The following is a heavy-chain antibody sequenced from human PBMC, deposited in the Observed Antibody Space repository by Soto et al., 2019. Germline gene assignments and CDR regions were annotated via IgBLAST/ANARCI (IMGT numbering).Heavy chain of an antibody. CDR3: ARDGAMVRNYYYYGMDV. Sequence: QVQLVQSGAEVKKPGSSVKVSCKASGGTFSSYAISWVRQAPGQGLEWMGGIIPIFGTANHAQKFQGRVTITADKSTSPAYMELSSLRSEDTAVYYCARDGAMVRNYYYYGMDVWGQGTTVTVSS. D-gene: IGHD5-18*01. CDR1: GGTFSSYA. CDR2: IIPIFGTA. V-gene: IGHV1-69*06. J-gene: IGHJ6*02.